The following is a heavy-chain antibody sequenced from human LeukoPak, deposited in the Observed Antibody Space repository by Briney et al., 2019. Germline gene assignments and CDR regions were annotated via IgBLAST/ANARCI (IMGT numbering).Heavy chain of an antibody. D-gene: IGHD2-8*01. V-gene: IGHV1-18*01. J-gene: IGHJ3*02. Sequence: GASVKVSCKASGYILTNYGITWVRQAPGQGLEGMGWISGYNADTDSAQKVQGRLTMTTDTSTNTAYMELRSLRSDDTAVYYCARFLCDNGVCHRAFDIWGQGTAVTVS. CDR2: ISGYNADT. CDR1: GYILTNYG. CDR3: ARFLCDNGVCHRAFDI.